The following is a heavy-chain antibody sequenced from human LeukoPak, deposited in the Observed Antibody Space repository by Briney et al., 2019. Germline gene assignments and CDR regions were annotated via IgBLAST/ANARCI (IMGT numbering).Heavy chain of an antibody. V-gene: IGHV1-69*13. CDR1: GGTFSSYA. D-gene: IGHD3-22*01. Sequence: SVKVSCKASGGTFSSYAISWVRQAPGQGLEWMGGIIPIFGTANHAQKFQGRVTITADESTSTAYMELSSLRSEDTAVYYCAREGRDWERYYYDSSGYPSRNYYYYGMDVWGQGTTVTVSS. CDR3: AREGRDWERYYYDSSGYPSRNYYYYGMDV. J-gene: IGHJ6*02. CDR2: IIPIFGTA.